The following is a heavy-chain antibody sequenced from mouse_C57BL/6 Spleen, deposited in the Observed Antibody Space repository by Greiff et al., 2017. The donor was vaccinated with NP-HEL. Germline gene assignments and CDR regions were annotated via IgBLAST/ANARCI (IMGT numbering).Heavy chain of an antibody. CDR2: IDPETGGT. CDR1: GYTFTDYE. D-gene: IGHD1-1*01. Sequence: VQLQQSGAELVRPGASVTLSCKASGYTFTDYEMHWVKQTPVHGLEWIGAIDPETGGTAYNQKFKGKAILTADKSSSTAYMELRSLTSEDSAVYYGTRSIYYYGSSYDDYFDYWGQGTTLTVSS. V-gene: IGHV1-15*01. CDR3: TRSIYYYGSSYDDYFDY. J-gene: IGHJ2*01.